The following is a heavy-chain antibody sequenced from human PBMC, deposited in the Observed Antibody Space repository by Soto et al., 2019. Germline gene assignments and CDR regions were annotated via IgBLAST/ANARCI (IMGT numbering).Heavy chain of an antibody. J-gene: IGHJ4*02. CDR3: ARIEMASIK. V-gene: IGHV4-31*03. Sequence: SETLSLTCSVSGASIRSGGYYWSWLRQSPGKGLEWIGHIYYTGSTFYSPSLKSRLTISLDTSKNQFSLDLRSVTAADTAMYYCARIEMASIKWGRGTLVTV. CDR1: GASIRSGGYY. CDR2: IYYTGST.